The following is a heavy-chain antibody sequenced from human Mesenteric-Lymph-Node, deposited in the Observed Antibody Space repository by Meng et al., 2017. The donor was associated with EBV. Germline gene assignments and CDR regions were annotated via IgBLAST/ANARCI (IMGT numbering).Heavy chain of an antibody. J-gene: IGHJ4*02. V-gene: IGHV1-24*01. CDR3: ATGDYGRDVFDY. D-gene: IGHD3-16*01. CDR1: GYTLRELA. Sequence: VQLVQSGAMGKKPWASVKVSCKVSGYTLRELAMHWVRQAPGKGLEWMGGLDLTDGERIYAQKFQGRVTMTEDTSTNTAYMELSSLTFEDTAVYYCATGDYGRDVFDYWGQGTLVTVSS. CDR2: LDLTDGER.